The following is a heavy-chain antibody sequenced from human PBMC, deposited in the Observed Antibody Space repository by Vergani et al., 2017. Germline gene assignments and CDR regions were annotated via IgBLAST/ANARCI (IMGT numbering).Heavy chain of an antibody. J-gene: IGHJ6*03. CDR2: IIPIFGTA. V-gene: IGHV1-69*01. Sequence: QVQLVQSGAEVKKPGSSVKVSCKASGGTFSSYAISWVRPAPGQGLEWMGGIIPIFGTANYAQKFQGRVTITADESTSTAYMELSSLRSEDTAVYYCASQAPLGAPDYYYYFMDVWGKGTTVTVSS. CDR3: ASQAPLGAPDYYYYFMDV. CDR1: GGTFSSYA.